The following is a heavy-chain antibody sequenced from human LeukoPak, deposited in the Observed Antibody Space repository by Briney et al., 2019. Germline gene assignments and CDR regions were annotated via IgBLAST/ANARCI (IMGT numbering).Heavy chain of an antibody. CDR2: ISGGGTPT. D-gene: IGHD5-24*01. Sequence: GGSLRLSCAASGFTFSNYAMSWVRQAPGQGLEWVSTISGGGTPTYSADSVKGRFTISRDNSKSTLYLQMNSLRAEDTAVYYCARDLDDYNGLPPFFQHWGQGTLVTVSS. V-gene: IGHV3-23*01. J-gene: IGHJ1*01. CDR3: ARDLDDYNGLPPFFQH. CDR1: GFTFSNYA.